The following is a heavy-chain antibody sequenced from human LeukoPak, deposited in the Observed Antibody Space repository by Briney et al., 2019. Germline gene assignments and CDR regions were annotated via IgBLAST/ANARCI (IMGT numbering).Heavy chain of an antibody. CDR3: ARDYSSTSLLDYYGMDV. J-gene: IGHJ6*02. Sequence: GGSLRLSCAASGFTFSSYWMHCVRQAPGKGLVWVSRINSDGSSTSYADSVKGRFTISRDNAKNTLYLQMNSLRAEDTAVYYCARDYSSTSLLDYYGMDVWGQGTTVTVSS. V-gene: IGHV3-74*01. D-gene: IGHD2-2*01. CDR2: INSDGSST. CDR1: GFTFSSYW.